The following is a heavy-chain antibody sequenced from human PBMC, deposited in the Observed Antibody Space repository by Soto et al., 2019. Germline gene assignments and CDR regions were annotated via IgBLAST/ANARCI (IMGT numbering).Heavy chain of an antibody. CDR3: ARTGDIVAEYWFDP. CDR1: GGSISSYY. CDR2: IYYSGST. V-gene: IGHV4-59*01. J-gene: IGHJ5*02. D-gene: IGHD5-12*01. Sequence: ASETLSLTCTVSGGSISSYYWSWIRQPPGKGLEWIGYIYYSGSTNYNPSLKSRVTISVDTSKNQFSLKLSSVTAADTAVYYCARTGDIVAEYWFDPWGQGTLVTVSS.